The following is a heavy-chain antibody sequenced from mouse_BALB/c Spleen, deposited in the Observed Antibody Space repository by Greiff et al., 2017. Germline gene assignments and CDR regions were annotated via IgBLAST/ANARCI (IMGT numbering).Heavy chain of an antibody. Sequence: EVQRVESGAELVKPGASVKLSCTASGFNIKDTYMHWVKQRPEQGLEWIGRIDPANGNTKYDPKFQGKATITADTSSNTAYLQLSSLTSEDAAVYYCARSGPYDFDYWGQGTTLTVSS. CDR2: IDPANGNT. J-gene: IGHJ2*01. CDR3: ARSGPYDFDY. V-gene: IGHV14-3*02. D-gene: IGHD2-14*01. CDR1: GFNIKDTY.